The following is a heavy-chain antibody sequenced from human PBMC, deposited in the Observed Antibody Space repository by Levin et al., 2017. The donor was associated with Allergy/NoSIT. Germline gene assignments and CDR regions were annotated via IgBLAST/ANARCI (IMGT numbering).Heavy chain of an antibody. CDR3: ARDGGYCSSTSCRPYYYYGMDV. CDR1: GDSVSSNSAA. J-gene: IGHJ6*02. D-gene: IGHD2-2*01. V-gene: IGHV6-1*01. CDR2: TYYRSKWYN. Sequence: SQTLSLTCAISGDSVSSNSAAWNWIRQSPSRGLEWLGRTYYRSKWYNDYAVSVKSRITINPDTSKNQFSLQLNSVTPEDTAVYYCARDGGYCSSTSCRPYYYYGMDVWGQGTTVTVSS.